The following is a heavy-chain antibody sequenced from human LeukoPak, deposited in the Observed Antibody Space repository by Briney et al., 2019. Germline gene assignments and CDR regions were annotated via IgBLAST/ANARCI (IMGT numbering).Heavy chain of an antibody. Sequence: ASVKVSCKASGYTFTGYYMHWVRQAPGQGLEWMGWINPNSGGTNYAQKVQGRVTMTRDTSISTAYMELSRPRSDDTAVYYCARDAGSSWYVADYWGQGTLVTVSS. CDR2: INPNSGGT. J-gene: IGHJ4*02. D-gene: IGHD6-13*01. CDR3: ARDAGSSWYVADY. V-gene: IGHV1-2*02. CDR1: GYTFTGYY.